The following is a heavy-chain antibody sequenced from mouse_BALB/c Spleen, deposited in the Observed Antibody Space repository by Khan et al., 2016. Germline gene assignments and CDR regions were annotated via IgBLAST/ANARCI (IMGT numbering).Heavy chain of an antibody. Sequence: QIQLVQSGPELKKPGKTVKISCKASGYTFTNYGMNWVKQAPGKGLKWMGWINTYSGESTYADDFKGRFAFSLETSANTVYLQINNLKNEDTAPYFCARYRYYDGSGRYFDVWGAGTTVTVSS. J-gene: IGHJ1*01. CDR2: INTYSGES. CDR1: GYTFTNYG. CDR3: ARYRYYDGSGRYFDV. V-gene: IGHV9-3-1*01. D-gene: IGHD1-1*01.